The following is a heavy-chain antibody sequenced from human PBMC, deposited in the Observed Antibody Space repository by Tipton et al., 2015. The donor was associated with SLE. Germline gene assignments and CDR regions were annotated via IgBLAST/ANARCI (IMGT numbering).Heavy chain of an antibody. CDR1: GGSISSHY. D-gene: IGHD3-16*01. V-gene: IGHV4-59*11. CDR2: IYYSGST. CDR3: ARGVLRGAFDY. Sequence: TLSLTCTVSGGSISSHYWSWIRQPPGKGLEWIGYIYYSGSTNYNPSLKSRVTISVDTSKNQFSLKLSSVTAADTAVYYCARGVLRGAFDYWGQGTLVTVSS. J-gene: IGHJ4*02.